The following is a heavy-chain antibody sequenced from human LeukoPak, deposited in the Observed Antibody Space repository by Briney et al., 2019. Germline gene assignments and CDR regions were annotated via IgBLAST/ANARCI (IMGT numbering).Heavy chain of an antibody. V-gene: IGHV3-13*04. CDR3: VRAPPGTGWPIDH. Sequence: PGGSLRLSCAASGFAFSNYDMLWVRQATGKGLEWVSAINTAADTYYPDSVKGRFTISRENAKSSLYLQMNSLRVGDTAVYYCVRAPPGTGWPIDHWGQGTLVAVSS. J-gene: IGHJ4*02. CDR1: GFAFSNYD. CDR2: INTAADT. D-gene: IGHD6-19*01.